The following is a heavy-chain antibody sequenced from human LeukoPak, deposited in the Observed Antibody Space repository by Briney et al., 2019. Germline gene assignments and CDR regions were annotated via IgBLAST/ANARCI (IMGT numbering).Heavy chain of an antibody. Sequence: SETLSLTCTVSGGSISSYYWSWIRQPPGKGLEWIGEINHSGSTNYNPSLKSRVTISVDTSKNQFSLKLSSVTAADTAVYYCARGDYDYVWGSYRMYYFDYWGQGTLVTVSS. CDR3: ARGDYDYVWGSYRMYYFDY. CDR2: INHSGST. V-gene: IGHV4-34*01. D-gene: IGHD3-16*02. CDR1: GGSISSYY. J-gene: IGHJ4*02.